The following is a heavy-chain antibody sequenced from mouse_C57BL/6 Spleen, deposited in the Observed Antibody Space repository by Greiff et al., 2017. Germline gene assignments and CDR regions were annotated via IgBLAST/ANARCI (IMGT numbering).Heavy chain of an antibody. CDR2: IDPSDSYT. V-gene: IGHV1-69*01. CDR1: GYTFTSYW. Sequence: QVQLQQPGAELVMPGASVKLSCKASGYTFTSYWMHWVKQRPGQGLEWIGEIDPSDSYTNYNQKFKGKSTLTVDKSSSIAYMQLSSLTSEDSAVYYCARGRAMDYWGQGTSVTVSS. J-gene: IGHJ4*01. CDR3: ARGRAMDY.